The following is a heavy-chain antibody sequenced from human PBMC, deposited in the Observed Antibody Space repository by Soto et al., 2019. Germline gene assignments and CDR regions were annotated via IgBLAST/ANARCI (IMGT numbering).Heavy chain of an antibody. CDR2: IILMLGTS. J-gene: IGHJ4*02. CDR1: GDTFSSYA. V-gene: IGHV1-69*01. D-gene: IGHD3-22*01. Sequence: QVQLVQSGAEVKKPGSSVKVSCKASGDTFSSYAINWVRQAPGQGLAWMGGIILMLGTSNYAQKFKGRVTITASESTSTVYMELNSLRSEDTAVYYCARVGPAHYYDSSGYYSPLEYWGQGTLVTVSS. CDR3: ARVGPAHYYDSSGYYSPLEY.